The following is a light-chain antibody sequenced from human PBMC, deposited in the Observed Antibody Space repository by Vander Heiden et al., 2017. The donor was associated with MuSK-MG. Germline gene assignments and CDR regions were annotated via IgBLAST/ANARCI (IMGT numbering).Light chain of an antibody. CDR2: KAS. J-gene: IGKJ2*01. Sequence: DIQLTQSPSTLSASVGDSVTITCRASQSISSWLAWYQQKPGKAPKLLIYKASSLESGVPSRFSGSGSGTEFTLTISSLQPDDFATYYCQQYSSHPPYTFGQGTKLEIK. CDR1: QSISSW. CDR3: QQYSSHPPYT. V-gene: IGKV1-5*03.